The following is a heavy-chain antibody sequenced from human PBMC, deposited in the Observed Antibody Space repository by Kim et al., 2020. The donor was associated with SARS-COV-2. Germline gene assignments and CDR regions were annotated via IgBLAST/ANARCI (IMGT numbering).Heavy chain of an antibody. CDR3: TTDPTYYYGSGSYSSFDY. D-gene: IGHD3-10*01. Sequence: KGRFTISRDDSNNTLYLQMNSLKTEDTAVYYCTTDPTYYYGSGSYSSFDYWGQGTLVTVSS. J-gene: IGHJ4*02. V-gene: IGHV3-15*01.